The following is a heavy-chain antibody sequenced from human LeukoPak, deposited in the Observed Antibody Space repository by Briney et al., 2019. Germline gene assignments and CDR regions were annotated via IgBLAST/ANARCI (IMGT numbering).Heavy chain of an antibody. CDR2: INAGNGNT. Sequence: GASVTVSCKASGYTFTSYAMHWVRQAPGQRLEWMGWINAGNGNTKYSQKFQGRVTITRDTSASTAYMELSSLRSEDTAVYYCARDAVEGVIINACDYWGQGTLVTVSS. V-gene: IGHV1-3*01. J-gene: IGHJ4*02. CDR1: GYTFTSYA. D-gene: IGHD3-10*01. CDR3: ARDAVEGVIINACDY.